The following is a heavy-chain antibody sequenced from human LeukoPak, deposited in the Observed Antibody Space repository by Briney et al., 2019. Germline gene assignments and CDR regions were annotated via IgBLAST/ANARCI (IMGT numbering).Heavy chain of an antibody. CDR1: GDSISSRTCY. CDR3: ARLVGAATDPFDY. J-gene: IGHJ4*02. V-gene: IGHV4-39*01. CDR2: IYHSGTT. D-gene: IGHD1-26*01. Sequence: SQTLSLTCSVSGDSISSRTCYWGWIRQPPGKGLEWIGSIYHSGTTYYNPSLTSRVTISIDRSKNQFSLKLTPVTAADTAVYYCARLVGAATDPFDYWGQGTLVTVSS.